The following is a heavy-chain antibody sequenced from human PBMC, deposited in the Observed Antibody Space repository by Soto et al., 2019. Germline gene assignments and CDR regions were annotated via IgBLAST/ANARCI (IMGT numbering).Heavy chain of an antibody. CDR1: GYTFANYG. J-gene: IGHJ4*02. V-gene: IGHV1-18*01. CDR3: ARADSSGYYYVGFDH. Sequence: ASVKVSCKASGYTFANYGISWVRQAPGQGLEWMGWISAYNGNTIYAQKLQGRATMTTDTSTSTAYMELRSLRSDDAAVYYCARADSSGYYYVGFDHWGQGTLVTLSS. CDR2: ISAYNGNT. D-gene: IGHD3-22*01.